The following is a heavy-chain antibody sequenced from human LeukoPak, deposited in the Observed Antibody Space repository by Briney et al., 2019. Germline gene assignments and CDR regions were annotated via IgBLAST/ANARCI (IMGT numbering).Heavy chain of an antibody. V-gene: IGHV3-30*02. D-gene: IGHD6-19*01. CDR2: IRNDGSNE. J-gene: IGHJ4*02. CDR1: GFTFSTYG. Sequence: GGSLRLSCAASGFTFSTYGVHWVRQAPGKGLEWVAFIRNDGSNEYYADSVKGRFTISRDNSKNTLYLQMNSLRAEDTALYYCAKDANIGWSSFDLWGQGTLVTVSS. CDR3: AKDANIGWSSFDL.